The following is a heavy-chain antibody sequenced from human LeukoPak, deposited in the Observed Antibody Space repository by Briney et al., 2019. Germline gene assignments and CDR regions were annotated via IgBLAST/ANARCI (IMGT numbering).Heavy chain of an antibody. J-gene: IGHJ4*02. CDR2: IYPRSGGT. CDR1: GYTFTDYY. D-gene: IGHD3-16*01. Sequence: ASVKVSCKASGYTFTDYYIHWVRRAPGEGLEWMGWIYPRSGGTICTQKFEGRVTMTRDTSISTVYLDLSGLTFDDTAVYYCATDNYGTLDYWGQGTLVTVSS. CDR3: ATDNYGTLDY. V-gene: IGHV1-2*02.